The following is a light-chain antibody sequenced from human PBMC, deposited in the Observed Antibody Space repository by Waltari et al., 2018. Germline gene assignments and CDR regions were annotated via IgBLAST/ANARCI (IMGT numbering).Light chain of an antibody. V-gene: IGKV3-20*01. J-gene: IGKJ1*01. CDR1: QSVSRS. CDR3: QHYVRLPVT. Sequence: EIVLTQSPGTLSLSPGVRATLSCRASQSVSRSLAWYQQQPGQAPRLLIYGASSRATGVPDRFSGSGSGTDFSLTISRLEPEDFAVYYCQHYVRLPVTFGQGTKVEIK. CDR2: GAS.